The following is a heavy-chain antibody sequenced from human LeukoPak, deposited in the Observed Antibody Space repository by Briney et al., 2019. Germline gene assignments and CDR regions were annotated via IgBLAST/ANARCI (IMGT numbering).Heavy chain of an antibody. D-gene: IGHD2-2*01. J-gene: IGHJ3*02. CDR3: ATSGYCSSTSCDAFDI. Sequence: GESLKISCKGSGYSFTSYWIGWVRQMPGKGLEWMGTIYPGDSDTRYSPSFQGQVTISADKSISTAYLQWSSLKASDTAMYYCATSGYCSSTSCDAFDIWGQGTMVTVSS. CDR1: GYSFTSYW. V-gene: IGHV5-51*01. CDR2: IYPGDSDT.